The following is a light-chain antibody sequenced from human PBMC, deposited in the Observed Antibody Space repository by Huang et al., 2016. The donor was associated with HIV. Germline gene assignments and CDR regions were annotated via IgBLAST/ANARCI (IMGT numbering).Light chain of an antibody. J-gene: IGKJ3*01. V-gene: IGKV3-15*01. Sequence: EIVMTQSPATLSVSPGERAALSCRASQTVDSDLAWYQQKPGQAPRLLIYGASTRATGSPARVSGSGSGTEFTLTISSLQSEDFAVYYCQQYKNWPRTFGPGTTVDIK. CDR1: QTVDSD. CDR2: GAS. CDR3: QQYKNWPRT.